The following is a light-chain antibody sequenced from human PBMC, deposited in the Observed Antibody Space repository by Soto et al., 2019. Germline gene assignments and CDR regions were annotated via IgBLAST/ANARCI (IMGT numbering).Light chain of an antibody. CDR3: SSYTRSSTYV. CDR2: EVS. V-gene: IGLV2-18*02. CDR1: SSDVDSYNR. Sequence: QSALTQPPSVSGAPGQSVTISCTGTSSDVDSYNRFSWYQQPPATAPKRMIYEVSNRPSGVPDRFSGSKSGNTASLTISVLQAEDEADYYCSSYTRSSTYVFVTGTKLTVL. J-gene: IGLJ1*01.